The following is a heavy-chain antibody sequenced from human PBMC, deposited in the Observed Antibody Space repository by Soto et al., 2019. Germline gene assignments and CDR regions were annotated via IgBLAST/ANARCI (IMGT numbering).Heavy chain of an antibody. CDR1: GFTFSSYG. Sequence: QVQLVESGGGVVQPGRSLRLSCAASGFTFSSYGMHWVRQAPGKGLEWVAVIWFDGSNKYYADSVKGRCTISRDNSKNTLYLQMNSLRAEDTALYYCARASGPFDYWGQGTLVTVSS. J-gene: IGHJ4*02. CDR2: IWFDGSNK. CDR3: ARASGPFDY. V-gene: IGHV3-33*01.